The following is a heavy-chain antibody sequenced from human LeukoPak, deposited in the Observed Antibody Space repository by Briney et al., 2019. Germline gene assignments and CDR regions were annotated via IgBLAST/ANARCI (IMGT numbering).Heavy chain of an antibody. J-gene: IGHJ4*02. D-gene: IGHD4-17*01. CDR1: GFIFSSYA. CDR2: ISYDGSNK. CDR3: ARENGDYSYSSDY. V-gene: IGHV3-30-3*01. Sequence: PGGSLRLSCAASGFIFSSYAMHWVRQAPGKGLEWVAVISYDGSNKYYADSVKGRFTISRDNSKSTLYLQMNSLRAEDTAVYYCARENGDYSYSSDYWGQETLVTVSS.